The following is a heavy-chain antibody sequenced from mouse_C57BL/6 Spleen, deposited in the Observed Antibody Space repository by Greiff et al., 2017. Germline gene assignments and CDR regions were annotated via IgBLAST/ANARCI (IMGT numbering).Heavy chain of an antibody. CDR3: ARRVFDY. CDR1: GFTFSSYG. J-gene: IGHJ2*01. CDR2: ISSGGSYT. V-gene: IGHV5-6*01. Sequence: EVQLVESGGDLVKPGGSLKLSCAASGFTFSSYGMSWVRQTPDKRLEWVATISSGGSYTYYPDSVKGRFTISRDNAKNTLYLQMSSLKSEDTAMYYCARRVFDYWGQGTTLTVSS.